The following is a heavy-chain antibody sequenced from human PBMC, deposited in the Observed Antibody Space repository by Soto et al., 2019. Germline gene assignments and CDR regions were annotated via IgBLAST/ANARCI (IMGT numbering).Heavy chain of an antibody. V-gene: IGHV4-34*01. J-gene: IGHJ4*02. Sequence: SETLSLTCAVYGGSFSGYYWSWIRQPPGKGLEWIGEINHSGSTNYNPSLKSRVTISVDTSKNQFSLTLSSVTAADTAVYYCARDRIMLTFGGGSGEWGIDSWGQGTLVTVSS. CDR3: ARDRIMLTFGGGSGEWGIDS. D-gene: IGHD3-16*01. CDR1: GGSFSGYY. CDR2: INHSGST.